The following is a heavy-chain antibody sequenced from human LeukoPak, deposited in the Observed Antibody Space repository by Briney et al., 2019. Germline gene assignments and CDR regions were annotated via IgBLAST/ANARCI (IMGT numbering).Heavy chain of an antibody. CDR2: IIPIFGTA. CDR1: GGTFSSYA. J-gene: IGHJ6*02. CDR3: ARGPYDSSGYYYWPNYYYYGMDV. D-gene: IGHD3-22*01. Sequence: GSSVKVSCKASGGTFSSYAISWVRQAPGQGLEWMGGIIPIFGTANYAQKLQGRVTMTTDTSTSTAYMELRSLRSDDTAVYYCARGPYDSSGYYYWPNYYYYGMDVWGQGTTVTVSS. V-gene: IGHV1-69*05.